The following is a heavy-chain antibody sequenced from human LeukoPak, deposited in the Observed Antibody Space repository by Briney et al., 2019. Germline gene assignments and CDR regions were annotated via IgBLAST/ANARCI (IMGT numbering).Heavy chain of an antibody. CDR1: GYSFSGHY. D-gene: IGHD3-3*01. J-gene: IGHJ4*02. CDR3: ARGYRTGDMTIFAY. CDR2: IYPNNGGT. V-gene: IGHV1-2*02. Sequence: ASVKVSCKASGYSFSGHYMQWVRQAPGQGREWMGWIYPNNGGTGYAQNFQGRVTMTRDTSINTVYMELTRLRFDDTAVYYCARGYRTGDMTIFAYWGQGSLVTVSS.